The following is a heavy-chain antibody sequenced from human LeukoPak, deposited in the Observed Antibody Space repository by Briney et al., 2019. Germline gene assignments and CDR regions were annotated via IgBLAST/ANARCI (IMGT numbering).Heavy chain of an antibody. J-gene: IGHJ3*02. CDR1: GVSISSYY. V-gene: IGHV4-4*07. CDR2: IHTSGST. CDR3: GRSYHDDAWAAFDM. Sequence: PSKTLSLTCTVSGVSISSYYWSWIRQPAGKGLEWMGRIHTSGSTNYNPSLKSRVTISVDTSKNQFSLRLSSVTAADTAVYYCGRSYHDDAWAAFDMWGQGTVVTISS. D-gene: IGHD2-2*01.